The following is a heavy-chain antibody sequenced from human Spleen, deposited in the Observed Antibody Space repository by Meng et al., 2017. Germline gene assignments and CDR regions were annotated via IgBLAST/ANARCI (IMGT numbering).Heavy chain of an antibody. CDR3: ARGPTTMAHDFDY. J-gene: IGHJ4*02. Sequence: VQPQKGGAGLLKPSETLSITCVVSGGSFSDYYWSWIRQPPGKGLEWIGEINHSGSTNYNPSLESRATISVDTSQNNLSLKLSSVTAADSAVYYCARGPTTMAHDFDYWGQGTLVTVSS. V-gene: IGHV4-34*01. CDR2: INHSGST. D-gene: IGHD4-11*01. CDR1: GGSFSDYY.